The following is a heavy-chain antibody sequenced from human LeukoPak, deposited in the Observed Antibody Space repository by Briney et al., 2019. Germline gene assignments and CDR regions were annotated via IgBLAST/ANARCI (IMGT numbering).Heavy chain of an antibody. CDR3: AKDAADYYGMDV. CDR1: GFTFSGYG. CDR2: ISYDGSNK. J-gene: IGHJ6*02. V-gene: IGHV3-30*18. Sequence: PGRSLRLSCAASGFTFSGYGMHWVRQAPGKGLEWVAVISYDGSNKYYAGSVKGRFTISRDNSKNTLYLQMNSLRAEDTAVYYCAKDAADYYGMDVWGQGTTVIVSS. D-gene: IGHD6-25*01.